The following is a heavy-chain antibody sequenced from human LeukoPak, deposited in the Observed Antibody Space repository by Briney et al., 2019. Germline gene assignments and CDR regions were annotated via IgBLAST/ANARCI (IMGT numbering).Heavy chain of an antibody. J-gene: IGHJ4*02. CDR1: GHTFSSYA. Sequence: AASVKVFCKASGHTFSSYAISWVRQAPGQGLEWMGWISAYNGNTNYAQKLQGRVTMTTDTSTSTAYMELRSLRSEDTAVYYCARVPAYYDILTDQRGSYFDYRGQGTLVTVSS. V-gene: IGHV1-18*01. CDR3: ARVPAYYDILTDQRGSYFDY. D-gene: IGHD3-9*01. CDR2: ISAYNGNT.